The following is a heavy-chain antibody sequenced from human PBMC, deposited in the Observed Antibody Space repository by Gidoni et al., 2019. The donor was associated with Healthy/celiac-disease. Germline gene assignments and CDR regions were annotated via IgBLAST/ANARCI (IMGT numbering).Heavy chain of an antibody. V-gene: IGHV3-30*18. D-gene: IGHD3-22*01. J-gene: IGHJ5*02. CDR3: AKSDDSRMFDP. CDR2: ISYDGSNK. Sequence: QVQLVESGGGVVQPGRSRRLSCAASGFTFSSYGMHWVRQAPGKGLEWVAVISYDGSNKYYADSVKGRFTISRDNSKNTLYLQMNSLRAEDTAVYYCAKSDDSRMFDPWGQGTLVTVSS. CDR1: GFTFSSYG.